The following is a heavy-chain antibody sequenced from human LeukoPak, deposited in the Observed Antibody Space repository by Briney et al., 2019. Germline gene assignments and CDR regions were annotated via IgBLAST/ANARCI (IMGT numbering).Heavy chain of an antibody. Sequence: GASVKVSCKASHYTLTNYNISWVRQAPGQGLEWMGIINPSGGSTSYAQKFQGRVTMTRDTSTSTVYMELSSLRSEDTAVYYCVRDLKVLWFGELSHGREWFDPWGQGTLVTVSS. CDR3: VRDLKVLWFGELSHGREWFDP. V-gene: IGHV1-46*01. J-gene: IGHJ5*02. CDR1: HYTLTNYN. D-gene: IGHD3-10*01. CDR2: INPSGGST.